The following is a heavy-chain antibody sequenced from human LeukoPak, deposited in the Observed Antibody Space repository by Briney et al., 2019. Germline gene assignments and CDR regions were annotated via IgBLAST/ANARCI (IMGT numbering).Heavy chain of an antibody. J-gene: IGHJ6*02. Sequence: GGSLRLSCAASGFTFSRYAMTWVRQAPGKRLEWVSVIYSGGSTYYADSVKGRFTISRDNSKNTLYLQMNSLRAEDTAVYYCARDRARRYCSGGSCYSGYYGMDVWGQGTTVTVSS. CDR1: GFTFSRYA. V-gene: IGHV3-66*01. D-gene: IGHD2-15*01. CDR2: IYSGGST. CDR3: ARDRARRYCSGGSCYSGYYGMDV.